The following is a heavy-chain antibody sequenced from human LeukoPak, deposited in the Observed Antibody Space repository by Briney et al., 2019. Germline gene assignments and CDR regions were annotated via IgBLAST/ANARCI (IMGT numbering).Heavy chain of an antibody. D-gene: IGHD4-17*01. CDR1: GCSVSSGSYY. CDR2: IYYSGST. J-gene: IGHJ4*02. CDR3: ARNYWVKYGDNPYYFGY. Sequence: SETLSLTCTVSGCSVSSGSYYWSWIRQPPGKGLEWIGDIYYSGSTNYNPSLKSRVTISVDTSKNQFSLKLSSVTAAVTAVYYCARNYWVKYGDNPYYFGYWGQGTLVTVSS. V-gene: IGHV4-61*01.